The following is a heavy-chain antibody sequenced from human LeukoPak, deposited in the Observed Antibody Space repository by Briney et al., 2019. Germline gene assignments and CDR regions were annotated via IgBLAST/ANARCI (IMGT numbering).Heavy chain of an antibody. J-gene: IGHJ4*02. CDR3: ASQLHPELVAGYFDY. Sequence: GASVKVSCKASGYTFTTHDINWVRQAPGQGLEWMGIINPSGGSTSYAQKFQGRVTMTRDTSTSTVYMELSSLRSEDTAVYYCASQLHPELVAGYFDYWGQGTLVTVSS. CDR2: INPSGGST. CDR1: GYTFTTHD. V-gene: IGHV1-46*01. D-gene: IGHD6-19*01.